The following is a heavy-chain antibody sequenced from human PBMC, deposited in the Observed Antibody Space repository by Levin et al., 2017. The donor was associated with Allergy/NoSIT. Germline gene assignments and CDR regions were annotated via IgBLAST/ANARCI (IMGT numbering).Heavy chain of an antibody. Sequence: GGSLRLSCAASGFTFSSYSMNWVRQAPGKGLEWVSYISSSSSTIYYADSVKGRFTISRDNAKNSLYLQMNSLRAEDTAVYYCARDSVLPATEPHFDYWGQGTLVTVSS. J-gene: IGHJ4*02. V-gene: IGHV3-48*01. D-gene: IGHD2-2*01. CDR1: GFTFSSYS. CDR2: ISSSSSTI. CDR3: ARDSVLPATEPHFDY.